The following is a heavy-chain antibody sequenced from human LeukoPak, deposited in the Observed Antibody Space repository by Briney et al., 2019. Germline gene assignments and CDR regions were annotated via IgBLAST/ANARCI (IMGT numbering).Heavy chain of an antibody. CDR3: ARDVGGAGCF. CDR1: GYNFSRYW. J-gene: IGHJ4*02. D-gene: IGHD3-10*01. Sequence: GGSLRLSCAASGYNFSRYWMRWVRHVPGKGLVWVSRIDNYGRNTDYADSVTGRFTISRDTVQHTLYLQMNSLNAEDTAVYYCARDVGGAGCFWGQGTLVTVSS. V-gene: IGHV3-74*01. CDR2: IDNYGRNT.